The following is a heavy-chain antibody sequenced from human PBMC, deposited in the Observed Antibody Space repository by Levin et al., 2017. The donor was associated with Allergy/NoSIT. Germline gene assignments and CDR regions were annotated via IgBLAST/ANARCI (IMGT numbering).Heavy chain of an antibody. CDR3: AKDHPSRGWPAFEF. CDR2: ITNNNGKT. CDR1: GFRVETFA. D-gene: IGHD6-19*01. V-gene: IGHV3-23*01. J-gene: IGHJ4*02. Sequence: GGSLRLSCAVSGFRVETFAMSWVRQTPEKGLEWLSAITNNNGKTYYADSVKGRFTISRDIADNTIFLQMNSLRVDDTAVYYCAKDHPSRGWPAFEFWGQGTLVTVSS.